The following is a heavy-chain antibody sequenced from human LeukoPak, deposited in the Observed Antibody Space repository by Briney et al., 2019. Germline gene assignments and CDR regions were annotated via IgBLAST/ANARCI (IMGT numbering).Heavy chain of an antibody. CDR1: GFTFSSYG. D-gene: IGHD5-24*01. V-gene: IGHV3-30*18. J-gene: IGHJ4*02. CDR3: AKEGMMATSPDY. CDR2: IPYDGSNK. Sequence: GGSLRLSCAASGFTFSSYGMHWVRQAPGKGLEWVAVIPYDGSNKYYADSVKGRFTISRDNSKNTLYLQMNSLRAEDTAVYYCAKEGMMATSPDYWGQGTLVTVSS.